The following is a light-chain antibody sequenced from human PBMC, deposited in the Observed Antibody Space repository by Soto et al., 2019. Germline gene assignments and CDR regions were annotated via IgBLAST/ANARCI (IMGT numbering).Light chain of an antibody. CDR2: GAS. CDR3: QQYDNWPPWT. CDR1: QSVSSN. Sequence: IVLTHSPVTLSVSPGERATLSCMARQSVSSNLAWYQQKPGQAPRLLIYGASTRATGIPARFSGSGSGTEFTLTINSLQSEDFAVYYCQQYDNWPPWTFGQGTKVDIK. V-gene: IGKV3-15*01. J-gene: IGKJ1*01.